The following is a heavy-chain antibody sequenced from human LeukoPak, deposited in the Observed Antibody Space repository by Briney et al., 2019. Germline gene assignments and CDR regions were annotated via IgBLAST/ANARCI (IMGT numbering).Heavy chain of an antibody. V-gene: IGHV3-23*01. D-gene: IGHD2-21*02. CDR2: VSESGDST. CDR1: GITFSRFA. CDR3: SLYRLNRCGGDCYSYYFDY. J-gene: IGHJ4*02. Sequence: HTGGSLRLSCAASGITFSRFAMSWVRQAPGKGLEWVSVVSESGDSTHYAESVKGRFTISRDNSKNTLYLQMNSLRAEDTAVYYCSLYRLNRCGGDCYSYYFDYWGQGTLVTVSS.